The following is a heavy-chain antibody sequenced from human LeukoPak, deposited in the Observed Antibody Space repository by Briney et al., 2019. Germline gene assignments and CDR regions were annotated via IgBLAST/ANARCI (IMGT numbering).Heavy chain of an antibody. CDR2: ISYDRSNK. CDR3: ARDRGCSSTSCRPSDYYGMDV. D-gene: IGHD2-2*01. CDR1: GFTFSSYA. J-gene: IGHJ6*02. Sequence: GGSLRLSCAASGFTFSSYAMHWVRQAPGKGLEWVAVISYDRSNKYYADSVKGRFTISRDNSKNTLYLQMNSLRAEDTAVYYCARDRGCSSTSCRPSDYYGMDVWGQGTTVTVSS. V-gene: IGHV3-30-3*01.